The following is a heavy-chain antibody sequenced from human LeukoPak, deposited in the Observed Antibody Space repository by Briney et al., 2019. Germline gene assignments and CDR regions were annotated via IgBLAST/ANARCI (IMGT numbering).Heavy chain of an antibody. Sequence: SVKVSCKASGGTFSSYAISWVRQAPGQGLEWMGGIIPIFGTASYAQKFQGRVTMTRDTSTSTVYMELSSLRSEDTAVYYCARSGYSYGCDYWGQGTLVTVST. D-gene: IGHD5-18*01. CDR1: GGTFSSYA. J-gene: IGHJ4*02. CDR2: IIPIFGTA. V-gene: IGHV1-69*05. CDR3: ARSGYSYGCDY.